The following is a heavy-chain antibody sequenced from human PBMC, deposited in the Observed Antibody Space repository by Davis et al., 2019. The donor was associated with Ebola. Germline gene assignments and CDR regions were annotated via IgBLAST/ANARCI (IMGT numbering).Heavy chain of an antibody. CDR1: GFTFSSYG. V-gene: IGHV3-30*18. CDR2: ISYDGSNK. J-gene: IGHJ4*02. D-gene: IGHD4-17*01. Sequence: GESLKISCAASGFTFSSYGMHWVRQAPGKGLEWVAVISYDGSNKYYADSVKGRFTISRDNSKNTLYLQMNSLRAEDTAVYYCAKGLQMTTVTTGYVYWGQGTLVTVSS. CDR3: AKGLQMTTVTTGYVY.